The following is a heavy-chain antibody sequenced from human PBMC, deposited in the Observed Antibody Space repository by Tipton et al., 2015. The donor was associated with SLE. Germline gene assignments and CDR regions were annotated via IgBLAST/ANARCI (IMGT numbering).Heavy chain of an antibody. Sequence: TLPLTCTVSGGSISSSSYYWGWIRQPPGKGLEWIGSIYYSGSTYYNPSLKSRVTMSVDTSKNQFSLKLSSVTAADTAVYYCARGLGGAAAFDYWGQGTLVTVSS. CDR1: GGSISSSSYY. D-gene: IGHD6-13*01. J-gene: IGHJ4*02. CDR2: IYYSGST. V-gene: IGHV4-39*07. CDR3: ARGLGGAAAFDY.